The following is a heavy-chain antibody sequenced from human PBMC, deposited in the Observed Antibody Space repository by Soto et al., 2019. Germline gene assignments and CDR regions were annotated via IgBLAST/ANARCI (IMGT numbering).Heavy chain of an antibody. D-gene: IGHD2-8*01. V-gene: IGHV3-66*01. Sequence: EVQLVESGGGLVQPGGSLRLSCAASGFTVSSNSMSWVRQAPGKGLEWVSVIYSGGSTYYADSVKGRFTISRDNSKNTLYLQMNSLRDEDTAVYYCARSRMVYAISWFDPWGQGTLVTVSS. CDR1: GFTVSSNS. CDR2: IYSGGST. CDR3: ARSRMVYAISWFDP. J-gene: IGHJ5*02.